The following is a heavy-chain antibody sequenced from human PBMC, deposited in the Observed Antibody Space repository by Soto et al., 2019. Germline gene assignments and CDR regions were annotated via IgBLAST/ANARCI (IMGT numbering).Heavy chain of an antibody. J-gene: IGHJ6*02. D-gene: IGHD6-19*01. CDR2: ISHDGSNK. V-gene: IGHV3-30*18. CDR3: AKLLLAVAGYLHVMDV. Sequence: QVQLVESGGGVVQPGRSLRLSCAASGFTFSSYGMHWVRQAPGKGLEWVAVISHDGSNKYFADSVKGRFTISRDNSQNSLNLQMNSLRAEDTAVYYCAKLLLAVAGYLHVMDVWGQGNTVTVSS. CDR1: GFTFSSYG.